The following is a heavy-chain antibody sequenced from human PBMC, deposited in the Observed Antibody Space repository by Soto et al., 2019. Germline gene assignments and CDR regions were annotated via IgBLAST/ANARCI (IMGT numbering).Heavy chain of an antibody. CDR1: GYTFTSYA. CDR2: INAGNGNT. J-gene: IGHJ3*02. CDR3: AREFYYDILTGYYMRASDI. D-gene: IGHD3-9*01. V-gene: IGHV1-3*01. Sequence: GASVKVSCKASGYTFTSYAMHWVRQAPGQRLEWMGWINAGNGNTKYSQKFQGRVTITRDTSASTAYMELSSLRSEDTAVYYCAREFYYDILTGYYMRASDIWGQGTMVTVS.